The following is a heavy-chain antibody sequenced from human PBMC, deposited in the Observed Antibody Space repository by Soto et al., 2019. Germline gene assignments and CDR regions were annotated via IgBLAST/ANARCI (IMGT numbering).Heavy chain of an antibody. CDR2: ISSSGTII. CDR3: ARYPFKSALRYFDWLLSDFDY. Sequence: QVQLVESGGGLVKPGGSLRLSCAASGFTFSDYYMNWIRQAPGKGLEWVSHISSSGTIIYYADSVKGRFTISRDNAKKSLYLQMNSLRAEDTAVYYCARYPFKSALRYFDWLLSDFDYWGQGALVTVSS. D-gene: IGHD3-9*01. V-gene: IGHV3-11*01. CDR1: GFTFSDYY. J-gene: IGHJ4*02.